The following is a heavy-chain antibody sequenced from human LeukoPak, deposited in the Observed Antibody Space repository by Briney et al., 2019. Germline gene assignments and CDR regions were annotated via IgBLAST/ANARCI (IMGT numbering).Heavy chain of an antibody. CDR3: AFGVGYSGYDSGDPGLA. J-gene: IGHJ4*02. Sequence: SVKVSCKASGGTFSSYAISWVRQAPGQGLEWMGRIIPILGIANYAQKFQGRVTITADKSTSTAYMELSSLRSEDTAVYYCAFGVGYSGYDSGDPGLAWGQGTLVTVSS. D-gene: IGHD5-12*01. V-gene: IGHV1-69*04. CDR2: IIPILGIA. CDR1: GGTFSSYA.